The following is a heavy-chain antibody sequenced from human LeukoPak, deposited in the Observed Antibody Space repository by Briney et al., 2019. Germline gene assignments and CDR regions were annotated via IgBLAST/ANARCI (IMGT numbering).Heavy chain of an antibody. CDR3: ARGEYYDSSGYSSLYWYFDL. J-gene: IGHJ2*01. CDR1: GGSFSGYY. CDR2: INHSGST. D-gene: IGHD3-22*01. V-gene: IGHV4-34*01. Sequence: PSETLSLTCAVYGGSFSGYYWSWIRQPPGKGLEWIGEINHSGSTNYNPSLKSRVTISADTSKNQFSLKLSSVTAADTAVYYCARGEYYDSSGYSSLYWYFDLWGRGTLVTVSS.